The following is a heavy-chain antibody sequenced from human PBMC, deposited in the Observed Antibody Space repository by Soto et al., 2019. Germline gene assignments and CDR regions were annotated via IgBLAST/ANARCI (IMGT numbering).Heavy chain of an antibody. J-gene: IGHJ4*02. CDR2: IYYSGST. Sequence: SETLSLTCTVSGGSISSSSYSLVWIRQPPGKGLVWIGSIYYSGSTYYNPSLKSRVTISVDRSKNQFSLKLSSVTAADTAVCYCARGQVVAAQHWGQGTLVTVS. D-gene: IGHD2-15*01. CDR1: GGSISSSSYS. V-gene: IGHV4-39*07. CDR3: ARGQVVAAQH.